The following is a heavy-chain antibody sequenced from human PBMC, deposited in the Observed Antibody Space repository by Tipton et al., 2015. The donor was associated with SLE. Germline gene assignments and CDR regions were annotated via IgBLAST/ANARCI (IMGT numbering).Heavy chain of an antibody. J-gene: IGHJ4*02. D-gene: IGHD3-16*01. V-gene: IGHV1-46*01. CDR3: VRELVGGHFDY. CDR2: IIPSGGST. Sequence: QVQLVQSGPEVKKPGSSVKVSCKASGGTFSGYAINWVRQAPGQGLEWMGIIIPSGGSTNYAQKFQGRVTMTRDTSTSTVYMELSSPTSEDTAVYYCVRELVGGHFDYWDQGTLVTVSS. CDR1: GGTFSGYA.